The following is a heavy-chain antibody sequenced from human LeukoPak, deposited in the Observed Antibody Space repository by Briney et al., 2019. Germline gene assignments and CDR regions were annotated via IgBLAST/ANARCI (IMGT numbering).Heavy chain of an antibody. CDR2: ISSSSSYI. J-gene: IGHJ4*02. D-gene: IGHD2-15*01. CDR1: GFTFSNVW. CDR3: AGGIPKTYYFDY. V-gene: IGHV3-21*01. Sequence: GGSLRLSCAASGFTFSNVWMNWVRQAPGKGLEWVSSISSSSSYIYYADSVKGRFTISRDNAKNSLYLQMNSLRAEDTAVYYCAGGIPKTYYFDYWGQGTLVTVSS.